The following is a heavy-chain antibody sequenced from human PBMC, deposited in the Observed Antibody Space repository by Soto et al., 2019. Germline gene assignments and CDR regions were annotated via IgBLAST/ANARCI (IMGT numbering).Heavy chain of an antibody. CDR1: GGTFSSYA. CDR3: VYYDSSCYYGNPDY. D-gene: IGHD3-22*01. CDR2: IIPIFGTA. V-gene: IGHV1-69*01. J-gene: IGHJ4*02. Sequence: QVQLVKSGAEVKKPGSSVKVSCKAAGGTFSSYAISWVRQAPGHGLEWMGGIIPIFGTANYAQKFQGRGTITADESTSTAYMELSSLRSEDTAVYYCVYYDSSCYYGNPDYWGQGTLVTVSS.